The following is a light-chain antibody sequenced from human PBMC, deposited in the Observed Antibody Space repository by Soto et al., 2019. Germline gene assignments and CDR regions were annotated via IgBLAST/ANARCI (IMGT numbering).Light chain of an antibody. V-gene: IGKV3-20*01. CDR3: QTYNNWPLT. CDR2: DES. Sequence: VLTQSPGTLSVSPGERATLSCRGSQTVRNKYLAWYQQKPGQAPRLLIYDESSRSTGIPDRFSGSRSGAELNLTINRLQSEDFAVYYCQTYNNWPLTCGGGTKVDIK. J-gene: IGKJ4*01. CDR1: QTVRNKY.